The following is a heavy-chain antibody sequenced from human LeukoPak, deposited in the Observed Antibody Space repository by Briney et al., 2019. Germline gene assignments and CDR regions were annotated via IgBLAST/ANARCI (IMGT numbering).Heavy chain of an antibody. CDR2: IYYTGST. D-gene: IGHD1-14*01. V-gene: IGHV4-59*01. CDR3: ARGNPATDLDY. J-gene: IGHJ4*02. CDR1: GGSISSYY. Sequence: PSETLSLTCTVSGGSISSYYWNWIRQPPGKGLEWIGYIYYTGSTNYNPSLKSRVTISVDTFKNQFSLKLSSVTAADTAVYYCARGNPATDLDYWGQGTLVTVSS.